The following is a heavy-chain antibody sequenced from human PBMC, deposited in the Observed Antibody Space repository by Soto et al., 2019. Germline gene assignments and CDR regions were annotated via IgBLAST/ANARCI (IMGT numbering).Heavy chain of an antibody. V-gene: IGHV1-8*01. Sequence: QVQLVQSGAEVKKPGASVKVSCKASGYTFTSYDINWVRQATGQGREWMGWMNPNSGNKGYAQKSQGRVTMTRNTSISTAYMELSSLRSEDTAVYYSAMAVAARPCFDYWGQGTLVTVSS. D-gene: IGHD6-6*01. J-gene: IGHJ4*02. CDR3: AMAVAARPCFDY. CDR2: MNPNSGNK. CDR1: GYTFTSYD.